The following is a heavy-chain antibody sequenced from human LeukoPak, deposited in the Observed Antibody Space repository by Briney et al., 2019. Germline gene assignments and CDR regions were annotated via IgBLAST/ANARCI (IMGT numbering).Heavy chain of an antibody. CDR3: ARSPATTMVRGVIRDDAFDI. V-gene: IGHV3-74*01. Sequence: GGSLRLSCAASGFTFSSYWMHWVRQAPGKGLVWVSRINSDGSSTSYADSVKGRFTISRDNAKNTLYLQMNSLRAEDTAVYYCARSPATTMVRGVIRDDAFDIWGQGTMVTVSS. D-gene: IGHD3-10*01. CDR1: GFTFSSYW. J-gene: IGHJ3*02. CDR2: INSDGSST.